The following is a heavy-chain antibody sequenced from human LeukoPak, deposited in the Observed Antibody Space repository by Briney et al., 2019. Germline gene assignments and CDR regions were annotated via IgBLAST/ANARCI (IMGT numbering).Heavy chain of an antibody. CDR2: INPNSGGT. Sequence: ASVKVSCKSSGYTFTGYYMHWVRQAPGQGPEWMAWINPNSGGTNYAQKFQGRVTMTRDTSLSTVYMELSRLRYDDTAVYYCATQATSGWHFSWGQGTLVTVSS. CDR1: GYTFTGYY. V-gene: IGHV1-2*02. CDR3: ATQATSGWHFS. J-gene: IGHJ5*02. D-gene: IGHD6-19*01.